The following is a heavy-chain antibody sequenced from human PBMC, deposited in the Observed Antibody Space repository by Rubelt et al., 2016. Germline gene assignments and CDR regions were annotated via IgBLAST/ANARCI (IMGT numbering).Heavy chain of an antibody. V-gene: IGHV3-23*01. CDR3: ARDLTTVTTEVY. D-gene: IGHD4-17*01. CDR2: VSGSGGST. CDR1: GLTFSTFA. Sequence: GGLVQPGGSLRLSCAASGLTFSTFAMTWVRRAPGKGLEWVSIVSGSGGSTYYADSVKGRFTISRDNSKNLLFLQMNSLRAEDTAVYYCARDLTTVTTEVYWGQRTLVTVSS. J-gene: IGHJ4*02.